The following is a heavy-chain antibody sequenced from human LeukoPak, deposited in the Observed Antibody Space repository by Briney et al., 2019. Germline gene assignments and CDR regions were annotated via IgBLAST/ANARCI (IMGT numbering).Heavy chain of an antibody. V-gene: IGHV4-61*02. CDR1: GGSISSGSYY. J-gene: IGHJ4*02. D-gene: IGHD6-19*01. Sequence: SQTLSLTCTVSGGSISSGSYYWSWIRQPAGKGLEWIGRIYTSGSTNYNPSLKSRVTTSVDTSKNQFSLKLSSVTAADTAVYYCASLEQWLALFDYWGQGTLVTVSP. CDR2: IYTSGST. CDR3: ASLEQWLALFDY.